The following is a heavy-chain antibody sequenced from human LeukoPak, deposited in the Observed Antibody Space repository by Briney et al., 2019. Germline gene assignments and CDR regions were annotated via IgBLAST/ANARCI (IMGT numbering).Heavy chain of an antibody. CDR2: IWYDGSNK. V-gene: IGHV3-33*01. Sequence: GGSLRLSCAASGFTFSSYGMHWVRQAPGKGLEWVAVIWYDGSNKYYADSVKGRFTISRDNSKNTLYLQMNSLRAEDTAVCYCARDRCSSTSCYIDYWGQGTLVTVSS. D-gene: IGHD2-2*01. J-gene: IGHJ4*02. CDR1: GFTFSSYG. CDR3: ARDRCSSTSCYIDY.